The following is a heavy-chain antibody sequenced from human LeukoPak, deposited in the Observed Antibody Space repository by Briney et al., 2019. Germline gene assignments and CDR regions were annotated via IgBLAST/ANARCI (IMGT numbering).Heavy chain of an antibody. J-gene: IGHJ3*02. CDR2: IYTSGST. CDR1: GGSISSYY. D-gene: IGHD6-19*01. V-gene: IGHV4-4*07. Sequence: PSETLSLACTVYGGSISSYYWSWIRQPAGKGLEWIGRIYTSGSTNYNPSLKSRVTMSVDTSKNQFSLKLSSVTAADTAVYYCARERYSSGWSDNAFDIWGQGTMVTVSS. CDR3: ARERYSSGWSDNAFDI.